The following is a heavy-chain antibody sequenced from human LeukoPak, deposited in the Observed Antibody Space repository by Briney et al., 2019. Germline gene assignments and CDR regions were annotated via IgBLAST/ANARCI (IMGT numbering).Heavy chain of an antibody. Sequence: PGGSLRLSCAASGFTFSSYAMSWVRQAPGKGLEWVSAISGSGGSTYYADSVKGRFTISRDNSKNTLYLQMNSPRAEDTAVYYCAKDLSHYDFWSGYSKTYYYYYGMDVWGQGTTVTVSS. V-gene: IGHV3-23*01. CDR3: AKDLSHYDFWSGYSKTYYYYYGMDV. J-gene: IGHJ6*02. D-gene: IGHD3-3*01. CDR1: GFTFSSYA. CDR2: ISGSGGST.